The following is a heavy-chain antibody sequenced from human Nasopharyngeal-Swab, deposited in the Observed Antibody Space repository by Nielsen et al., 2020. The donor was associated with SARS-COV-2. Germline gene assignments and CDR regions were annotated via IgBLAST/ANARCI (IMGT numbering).Heavy chain of an antibody. CDR2: ISYDGSNK. Sequence: WIRQPPGKGLEWVEVISYDGSNKYYADSVKGRFTISRDNSKNTLYLQMNSLRAEDTAVYYCASLGDSSGYYYRIDGYAHDAHDAFDIWGQGTMVTVSS. D-gene: IGHD3-22*01. V-gene: IGHV3-30-3*01. CDR3: ASLGDSSGYYYRIDGYAHDAHDAFDI. J-gene: IGHJ3*02.